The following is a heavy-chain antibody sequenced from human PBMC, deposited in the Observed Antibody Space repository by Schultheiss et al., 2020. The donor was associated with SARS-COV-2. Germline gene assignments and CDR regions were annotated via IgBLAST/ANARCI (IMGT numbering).Heavy chain of an antibody. CDR2: ISYDGDRK. V-gene: IGHV3-30*03. Sequence: GGSLRLSCVASGFIFSGYAMTWVRQAPGKGLEWVAVISYDGDRKYYADSVKGRFTISRDNSKNTLYLQMNSLRAEDTAVYYCARAGYDSSGYSGYFDYWGQGTLVTVSS. CDR1: GFIFSGYA. J-gene: IGHJ4*02. D-gene: IGHD3-22*01. CDR3: ARAGYDSSGYSGYFDY.